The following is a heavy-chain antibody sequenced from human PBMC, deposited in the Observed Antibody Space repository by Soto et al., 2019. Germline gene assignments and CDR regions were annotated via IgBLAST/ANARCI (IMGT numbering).Heavy chain of an antibody. D-gene: IGHD5-12*01. Sequence: SVKVSCKASGGTFSSYAISWVRQAPGQGLEWMGGIIPIFGTANYAQKFQGRVTITADESTGTAYMELNSLRSEDTAVYYCVRDSPIGSTFSGYDGIDYWGQGTLVTVSS. CDR1: GGTFSSYA. CDR2: IIPIFGTA. J-gene: IGHJ4*02. V-gene: IGHV1-69*13. CDR3: VRDSPIGSTFSGYDGIDY.